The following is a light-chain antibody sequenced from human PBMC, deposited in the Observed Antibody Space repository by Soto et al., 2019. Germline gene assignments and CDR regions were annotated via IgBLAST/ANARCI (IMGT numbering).Light chain of an antibody. CDR1: QDISKY. CDR3: QQYKSLLS. Sequence: DIQMTQSTSSLSESVGDRITITCQASQDISKYLKWYQQKPGKATKLLIYDASTLETGVPSRFRGSGSGTDFTLTINSLQPEDIAKYYCQQYKSLLSFGPGTKVDIK. J-gene: IGKJ3*01. CDR2: DAS. V-gene: IGKV1-33*01.